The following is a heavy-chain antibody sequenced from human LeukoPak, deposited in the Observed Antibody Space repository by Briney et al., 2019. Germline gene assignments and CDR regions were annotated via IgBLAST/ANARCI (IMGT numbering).Heavy chain of an antibody. J-gene: IGHJ4*02. CDR3: ARGRPHGNDY. Sequence: GGSLRLSCAASGFTFSSYGMHWVRQAPGKGLEWVAVISYDGSNKYYADSVKGRFTISRDNSKNTLYLHMNSLRAEDTAVYYCARGRPHGNDYWGQGTLVTVSS. V-gene: IGHV3-30*03. D-gene: IGHD4-23*01. CDR2: ISYDGSNK. CDR1: GFTFSSYG.